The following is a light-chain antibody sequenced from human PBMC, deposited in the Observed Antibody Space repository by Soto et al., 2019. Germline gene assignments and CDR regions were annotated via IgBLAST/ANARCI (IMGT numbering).Light chain of an antibody. CDR3: SSYTGTSARIL. J-gene: IGLJ2*01. V-gene: IGLV2-14*01. Sequence: QSVVTQPASVSGSPGQSITISCTGTSSDVGGYDYVSWYQQYPGKAPRLIIYEVSNRPSGVSNRFSGSKSGNTASLTISGLRAEDEGDYFCSSYTGTSARILFGGGTKLTV. CDR2: EVS. CDR1: SSDVGGYDY.